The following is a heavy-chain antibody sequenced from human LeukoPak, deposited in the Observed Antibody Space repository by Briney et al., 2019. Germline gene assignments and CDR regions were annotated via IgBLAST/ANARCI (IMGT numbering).Heavy chain of an antibody. V-gene: IGHV3-30-3*01. CDR3: ARGNSGSHFDY. Sequence: PGGSLRLSCAASGFTFSDYAMHWVRQALGKGLEWVAVISYDGSNKFYADSVKGRFTISRDNSKNTLYMQTNSLRAADTAVYYCARGNSGSHFDYWGQGTLVTVSS. CDR1: GFTFSDYA. D-gene: IGHD1-26*01. CDR2: ISYDGSNK. J-gene: IGHJ4*02.